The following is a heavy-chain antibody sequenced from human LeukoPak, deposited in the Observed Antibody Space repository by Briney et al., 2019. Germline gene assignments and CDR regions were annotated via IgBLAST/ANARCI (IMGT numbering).Heavy chain of an antibody. J-gene: IGHJ5*02. CDR1: GYSFTSYW. CDR2: IYPGDSDT. D-gene: IGHD2-2*01. Sequence: GESLKISCKGSGYSFTSYWIGWVRQMPGKGLEWMVIIYPGDSDTRYSPSFQGQVTISADKSISTAYLQWSSLKASDTAMYYCARLLGYCSSTSCYDFAFDPWGQGTLVTVSS. CDR3: ARLLGYCSSTSCYDFAFDP. V-gene: IGHV5-51*01.